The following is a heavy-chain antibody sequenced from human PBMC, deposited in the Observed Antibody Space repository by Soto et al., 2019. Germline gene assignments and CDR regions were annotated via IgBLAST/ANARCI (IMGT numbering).Heavy chain of an antibody. D-gene: IGHD6-13*01. CDR3: ARGSLAGGISWYEYFQH. Sequence: ASVKVSCKASGYTFTGYYMHWVRQAPGQGLEWMGWINPNSGGTNYAQKFQGRVTMTRDTSISTAYMELSRLRSDDKAGYYCARGSLAGGISWYEYFQHWGQGTLVTVSS. J-gene: IGHJ1*01. CDR2: INPNSGGT. CDR1: GYTFTGYY. V-gene: IGHV1-2*02.